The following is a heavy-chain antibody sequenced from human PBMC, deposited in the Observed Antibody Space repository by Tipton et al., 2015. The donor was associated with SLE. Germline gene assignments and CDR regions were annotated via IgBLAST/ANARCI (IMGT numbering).Heavy chain of an antibody. J-gene: IGHJ4*02. CDR1: GGSISSGSYY. CDR2: IYTSGST. D-gene: IGHD3-10*01. CDR3: ARAGEGVSDF. Sequence: TLSLTCTVSGGSISSGSYYWSWIRQPAGKGLEWIGRIYTSGSTNYNPSLKSRVTISVDTSKNQFSLKLSSVTAADTAVYYCARAGEGVSDFWGQGTLVTVSS. V-gene: IGHV4-61*02.